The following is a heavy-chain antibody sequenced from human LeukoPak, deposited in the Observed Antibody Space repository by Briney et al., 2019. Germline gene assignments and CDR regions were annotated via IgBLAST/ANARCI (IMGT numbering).Heavy chain of an antibody. V-gene: IGHV3-21*01. CDR3: AREYPVASFDY. Sequence: GGSLRLSCAASGFTFSSYSMTWVRKAPGKGLEWVSSISSSSSYIYYADSVKGRFTISRDNAKNSLYLQMNSLRAEDTAVYYCAREYPVASFDYWGQGTLVTVSS. D-gene: IGHD6-19*01. CDR1: GFTFSSYS. CDR2: ISSSSSYI. J-gene: IGHJ4*02.